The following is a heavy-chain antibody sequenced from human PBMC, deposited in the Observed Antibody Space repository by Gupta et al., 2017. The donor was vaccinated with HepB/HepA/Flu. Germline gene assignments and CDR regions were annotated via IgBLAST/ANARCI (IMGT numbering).Heavy chain of an antibody. V-gene: IGHV3-33*01. J-gene: IGHJ6*02. Sequence: GRSLRLSCAASGFTFSSYGMHWVRQAPGKGLEWVAVIWYDGSNKYYADSVKGRFTISRDNSKNTLYLQMNSLRAEDTAVYYCARDSTARPRFNYYYGMDVWGQGTTVTVSS. D-gene: IGHD6-6*01. CDR3: ARDSTARPRFNYYYGMDV. CDR1: GFTFSSYG. CDR2: IWYDGSNK.